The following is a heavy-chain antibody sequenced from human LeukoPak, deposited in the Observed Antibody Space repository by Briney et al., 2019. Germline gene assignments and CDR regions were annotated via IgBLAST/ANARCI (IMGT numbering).Heavy chain of an antibody. Sequence: PGGSLRLSCAASGFTFSSYSMNWVRQAPGKGLEWVSSISSSSSYIYYADSVKGRFTISRDNAKNSLYLQMNSLRAEDTAVYYCAKAPRFGDHATEYYYYYMHVWGKGTTVTVSS. CDR1: GFTFSSYS. CDR3: AKAPRFGDHATEYYYYYMHV. V-gene: IGHV3-21*04. D-gene: IGHD3-16*01. CDR2: ISSSSSYI. J-gene: IGHJ6*03.